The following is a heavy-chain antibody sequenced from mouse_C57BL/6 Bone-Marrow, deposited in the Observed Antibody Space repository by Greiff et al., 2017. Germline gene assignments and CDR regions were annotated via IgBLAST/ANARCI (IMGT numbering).Heavy chain of an antibody. J-gene: IGHJ1*03. CDR2: IDPEDGDT. V-gene: IGHV14-1*01. D-gene: IGHD1-1*01. CDR3: TYYYGSSYWYFDV. Sequence: EVQRVESGAELVRPGASVKLSCTASGFNIKDYYMHWVKQRPEQGLEWIGRIDPEDGDTEYAPKFQGKATMTADTSSNTAYLQLSSLTSEDTAVYYCTYYYGSSYWYFDVWGTGTTVTVSS. CDR1: GFNIKDYY.